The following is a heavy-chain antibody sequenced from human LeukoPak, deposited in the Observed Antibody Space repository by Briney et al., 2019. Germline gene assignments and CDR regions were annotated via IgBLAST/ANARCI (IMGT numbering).Heavy chain of an antibody. Sequence: GASVKVSCKASGYTFTGYYMHWVRQAPGQGLEWMGRINPNSGGANYAQKFQGRVTMTRDTSISTAYMELSRLRSDDTAVYYCAVGEYCSGGSCYSAFDIWGQGTMVTVSS. CDR1: GYTFTGYY. D-gene: IGHD2-15*01. CDR2: INPNSGGA. CDR3: AVGEYCSGGSCYSAFDI. J-gene: IGHJ3*02. V-gene: IGHV1-2*06.